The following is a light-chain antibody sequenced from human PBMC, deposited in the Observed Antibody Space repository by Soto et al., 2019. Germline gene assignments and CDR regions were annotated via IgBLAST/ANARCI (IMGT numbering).Light chain of an antibody. CDR1: QSVSSNR. CDR3: QQYHSTPRT. J-gene: IGKJ1*01. Sequence: EIVLTQSPGTLSLSPGQRATLSCRASQSVSSNRLAWYQQKPGQAPRLLIYGASSRATGIPDRFSGGGSGTDFTLTISTLEPEDFAVYYCQQYHSTPRTFGQGTKVEI. CDR2: GAS. V-gene: IGKV3-20*01.